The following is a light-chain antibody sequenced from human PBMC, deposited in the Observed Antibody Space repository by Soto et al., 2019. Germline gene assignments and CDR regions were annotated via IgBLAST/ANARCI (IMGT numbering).Light chain of an antibody. CDR3: QQRSNWPPIT. CDR2: GAS. CDR1: QSVSSSY. J-gene: IGKJ5*01. Sequence: EIVLTQSPGTLSLSPGERATLSCRASQSVSSSYLAWYQQKPGQAPRLLIYGASSRATCIPDRFSGSGSGTDFTLTISRLEPEDSAVYYCQQRSNWPPITFGQGTRLEIK. V-gene: IGKV3D-20*02.